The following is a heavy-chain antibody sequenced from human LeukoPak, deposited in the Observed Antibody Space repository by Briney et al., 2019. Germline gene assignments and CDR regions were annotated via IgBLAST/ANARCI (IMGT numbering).Heavy chain of an antibody. J-gene: IGHJ3*02. CDR2: IKPDGSAG. Sequence: PGGSLRLSCAASGFSFSIFWMTWVRQAPGKELEWVANIKPDGSAGYYVDSVKGRFTISRDNAKNSLYLQMNTLRDEDTAVYFCGREGRNMGAFDIWGQGTMVTVSS. CDR1: GFSFSIFW. CDR3: GREGRNMGAFDI. D-gene: IGHD1/OR15-1a*01. V-gene: IGHV3-7*01.